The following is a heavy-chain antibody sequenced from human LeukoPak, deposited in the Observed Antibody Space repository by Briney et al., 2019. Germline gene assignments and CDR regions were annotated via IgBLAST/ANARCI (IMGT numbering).Heavy chain of an antibody. J-gene: IGHJ3*02. D-gene: IGHD3-10*01. CDR2: IYTSGST. CDR3: ARARFGADAFDI. Sequence: PSQTLSLTCTVSGGSISSGSYYWSWIRQPAGKGLEWIGRIYTSGSTNYNPSLKSRVTISVDTSKNQFSLKLSSATAADTAVYYCARARFGADAFDIWGQGTMVTVSS. CDR1: GGSISSGSYY. V-gene: IGHV4-61*02.